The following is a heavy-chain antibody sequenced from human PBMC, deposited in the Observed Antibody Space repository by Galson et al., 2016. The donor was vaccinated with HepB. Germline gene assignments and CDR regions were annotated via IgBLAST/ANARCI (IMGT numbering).Heavy chain of an antibody. CDR2: SNVHGETT. Sequence: SLRLAGAASGFSISSYAMRGVRQAPRKGVEWVSSSNVHGETTYYADSLKGRFTISRDNSKNTLYLQMSSLRVEDAAIYFCAGGTAWHHFNFWGQGSLVIVSS. D-gene: IGHD1-26*01. CDR1: GFSISSYA. CDR3: AGGTAWHHFNF. J-gene: IGHJ4*02. V-gene: IGHV3-23*01.